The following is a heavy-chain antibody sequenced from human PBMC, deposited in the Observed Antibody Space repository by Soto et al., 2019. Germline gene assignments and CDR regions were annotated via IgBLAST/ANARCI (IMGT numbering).Heavy chain of an antibody. Sequence: SETLSLTCTVSGGSISSGDYYWSWIRQPPGKGLEWIGYIYYSGSTYYNPSLKSRVTISVDTSKNQFSLKLSSVTAADTAVYYCARELGDNYYYGMDVWGQGTTVTVSS. V-gene: IGHV4-30-4*01. CDR2: IYYSGST. J-gene: IGHJ6*02. CDR3: ARELGDNYYYGMDV. CDR1: GGSISSGDYY. D-gene: IGHD3-10*01.